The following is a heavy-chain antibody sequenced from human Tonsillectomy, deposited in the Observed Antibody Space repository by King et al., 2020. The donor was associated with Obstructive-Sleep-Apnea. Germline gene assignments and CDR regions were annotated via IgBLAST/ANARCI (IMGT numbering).Heavy chain of an antibody. Sequence: QLVQSGAEVRKPGSSVKVSCKASGGTFSSYGISWVRQAPGQGLEWMGGIIPILDIADYAQKFQGRVTITADKFTSTAYMELSSLRSEDTAMYFCARGPEFYYDTSGYYYFDSWGQGTLVTVSS. CDR2: IIPILDIA. CDR1: GGTFSSYG. J-gene: IGHJ4*02. CDR3: ARGPEFYYDTSGYYYFDS. V-gene: IGHV1-69*10. D-gene: IGHD3-22*01.